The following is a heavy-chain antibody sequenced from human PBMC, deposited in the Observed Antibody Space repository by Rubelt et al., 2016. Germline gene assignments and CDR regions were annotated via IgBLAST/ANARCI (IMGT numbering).Heavy chain of an antibody. J-gene: IGHJ1*01. Sequence: QVQLQESGPGLVKPSETLSLTCTVSGGSISSDYWSWIRQPPGKGLDWIGSVYYSGSTNYNPSLKSRVTISGDTSTNQFSLRLSSVTAADTAVYYCADSSGYYDEYFEHWGQGTLVTVSS. CDR2: VYYSGST. CDR3: ADSSGYYDEYFEH. CDR1: GGSISSDY. V-gene: IGHV4-59*01. D-gene: IGHD3-22*01.